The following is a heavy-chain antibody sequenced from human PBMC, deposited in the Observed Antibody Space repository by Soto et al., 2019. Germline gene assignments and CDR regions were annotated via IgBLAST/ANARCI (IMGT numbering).Heavy chain of an antibody. J-gene: IGHJ6*02. CDR2: ISSYGSNK. V-gene: IGHV3-30*18. D-gene: IGHD6-19*01. CDR1: GFTFSRYG. CDR3: GKDLFVAVIYYGMDV. Sequence: PGGSLRLSCAASGFTFSRYGMHWVRQAPGKGLEWVAVISSYGSNKYYADSVKGRFTISRDNSKNTLYLQMTSLRAEDTAMYYCGKDLFVAVIYYGMDVWGRGTTFNVSS.